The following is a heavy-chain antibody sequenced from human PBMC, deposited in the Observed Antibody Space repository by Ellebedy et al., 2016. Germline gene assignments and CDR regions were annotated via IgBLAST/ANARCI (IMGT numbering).Heavy chain of an antibody. J-gene: IGHJ6*02. CDR1: GFTFSNYA. Sequence: GESLKISCAASGFTFSNYAMHWVRQAPGKGLEWVAVISFDGSSEYYADSVKGRFTISRDNSKNTLYLQMNSLRVEDTAVYYCARDLVNSTYYYYGMDVWGQGTTVTVSS. V-gene: IGHV3-30-3*01. CDR2: ISFDGSSE. D-gene: IGHD1-1*01. CDR3: ARDLVNSTYYYYGMDV.